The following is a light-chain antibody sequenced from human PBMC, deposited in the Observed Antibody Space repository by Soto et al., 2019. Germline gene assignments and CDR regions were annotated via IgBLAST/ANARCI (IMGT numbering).Light chain of an antibody. V-gene: IGKV3-15*01. Sequence: EIVMTQSPATLSVSPGERATLSCRVSQSVSSNLAWYHQKPGQAPRLLIYGASTKASGIPARFSGSGSGTEFTITISSLQSEDFAVYYCQQYNNWPPITFGQGTRLEIK. CDR3: QQYNNWPPIT. CDR2: GAS. CDR1: QSVSSN. J-gene: IGKJ5*01.